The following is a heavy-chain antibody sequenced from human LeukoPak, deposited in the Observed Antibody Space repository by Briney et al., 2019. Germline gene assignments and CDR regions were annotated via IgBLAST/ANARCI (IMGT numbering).Heavy chain of an antibody. J-gene: IGHJ5*02. CDR2: IYHSGST. D-gene: IGHD2-15*01. CDR1: GSSISSGYY. V-gene: IGHV4-38-2*01. Sequence: SEALSLTCAVSGSSISSGYYWGWIRQPPGKGLEWIGSIYHSGSTYYNPSLKSRVTISVDTSKNQFSLKLSSVTAADTAVYYCARVVGPWGQGTLVTVSS. CDR3: ARVVGP.